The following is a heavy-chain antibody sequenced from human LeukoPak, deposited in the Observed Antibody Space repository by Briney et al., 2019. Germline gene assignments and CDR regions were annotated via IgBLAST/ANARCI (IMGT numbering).Heavy chain of an antibody. CDR2: IYYSGST. CDR1: GGSISSYY. V-gene: IGHV4-59*01. J-gene: IGHJ3*02. D-gene: IGHD6-13*01. Sequence: SETLSLTCTVSGGSISSYYWSWIRQPPGKGLEWIGYIYYSGSTNYNPSLKSRVTISVDTSKNQFSLKLSSVTAADTAVYYCARDQKSWGSSSWSGGAFDIWGQGTMVTVSS. CDR3: ARDQKSWGSSSWSGGAFDI.